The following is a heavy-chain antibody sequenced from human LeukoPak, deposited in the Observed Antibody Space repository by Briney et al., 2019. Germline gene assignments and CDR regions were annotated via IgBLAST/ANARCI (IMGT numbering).Heavy chain of an antibody. D-gene: IGHD3-22*01. J-gene: IGHJ4*02. V-gene: IGHV1-58*01. CDR3: AADFWDDSSSSKARFDY. CDR1: GFTFTSSA. Sequence: ASVKVSCKASGFTFTSSAVQWVRQARGQRLEWIGWIVVGSGNTNYAQKFQERVTITRDMSTSTAYMELSSLRSEDTAVYYCAADFWDDSSSSKARFDYWGQGTLVTVSS. CDR2: IVVGSGNT.